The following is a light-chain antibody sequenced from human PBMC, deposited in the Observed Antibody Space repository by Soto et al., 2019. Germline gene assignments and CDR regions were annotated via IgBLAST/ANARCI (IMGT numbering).Light chain of an antibody. CDR1: RNVDNQ. V-gene: IGKV3-11*01. CDR3: QQRRDWPLT. Sequence: EIVLTQSPETLSLSPGERATLSCRASRNVDNQLAWYQQKPGQAPRLLIYEASNRATGIPARFSGSGSGTDFTLPLSSLEPDDCALYYCQQRRDWPLTFGGGTQVEIK. J-gene: IGKJ4*01. CDR2: EAS.